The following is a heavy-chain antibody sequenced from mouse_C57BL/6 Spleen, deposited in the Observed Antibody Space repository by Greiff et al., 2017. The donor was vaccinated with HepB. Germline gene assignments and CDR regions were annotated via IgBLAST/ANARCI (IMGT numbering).Heavy chain of an antibody. CDR3: ARDYGRADYFDY. D-gene: IGHD1-1*01. J-gene: IGHJ2*01. V-gene: IGHV1-72*01. Sequence: VQLQQPGAELVKPGASVKLSCKASGYTFTSYWMHWVKQRPGRGLEWIGRIEPNSGGTKYNEKFKRKATLTVDKPSSTAYMQLSSLTSEDSAVYYCARDYGRADYFDYWGQGTTLTVSS. CDR2: IEPNSGGT. CDR1: GYTFTSYW.